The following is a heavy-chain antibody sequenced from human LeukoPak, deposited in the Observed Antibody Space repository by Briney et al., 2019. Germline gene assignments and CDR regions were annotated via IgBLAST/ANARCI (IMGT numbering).Heavy chain of an antibody. CDR2: VYHSGST. CDR1: GDSISTNHR. D-gene: IGHD5-24*01. J-gene: IGHJ4*02. V-gene: IGHV4-4*02. CDR3: ASARWDS. Sequence: PSGTLSLTCAVSGDSISTNHRWSWVRQPPGKGLEWIGEVYHSGSTNYNPSLKSRVTISVDKSKNLFSLKLTSVTAADTAMYYCASARWDSWGQGTLVTVSS.